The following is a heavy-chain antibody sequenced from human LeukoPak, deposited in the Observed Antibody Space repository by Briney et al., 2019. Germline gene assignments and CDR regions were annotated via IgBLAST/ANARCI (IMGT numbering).Heavy chain of an antibody. CDR3: ARGRWELLRYSLYYYMDV. Sequence: KPSETLSLTCTVSGGSISSHYWSWIRQPPGKGLEWIGYIYYSGSTNYNPSLKSRVTISVDTSKNQFSLKLSSVTAADTAVYYCARGRWELLRYSLYYYMDVWGKGTTVTVSS. CDR2: IYYSGST. D-gene: IGHD2-15*01. CDR1: GGSISSHY. V-gene: IGHV4-59*11. J-gene: IGHJ6*03.